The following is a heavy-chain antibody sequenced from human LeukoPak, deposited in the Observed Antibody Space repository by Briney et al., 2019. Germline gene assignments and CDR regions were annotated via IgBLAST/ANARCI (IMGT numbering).Heavy chain of an antibody. V-gene: IGHV4-59*01. Sequence: PSETLSLTCTVSGGSISSFYWSWIRQSPGKELEWIGYIYYSGNTKYNPSLKSRITMAVDTSKNQVSLKLTSATAADTAIYYCAREVHYYGSGTYFFWFDPWGQGTLVTVSS. CDR3: AREVHYYGSGTYFFWFDP. D-gene: IGHD3-10*01. J-gene: IGHJ5*02. CDR2: IYYSGNT. CDR1: GGSISSFY.